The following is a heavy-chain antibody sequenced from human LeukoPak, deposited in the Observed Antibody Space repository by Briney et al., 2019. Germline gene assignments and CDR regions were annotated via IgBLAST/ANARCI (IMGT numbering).Heavy chain of an antibody. D-gene: IGHD2-2*01. CDR1: GYIFNTYW. J-gene: IGHJ4*02. V-gene: IGHV5-51*01. Sequence: GASLQISCRGSGYIFNTYWIGWVRQLPGKGLEWMGIIYPGDSDTRYSPSFQGQVTMSADKSINTAYLQWSSLKASDTAMYYCARRQGCSSTSCPPDYWGQGTLVTVSS. CDR2: IYPGDSDT. CDR3: ARRQGCSSTSCPPDY.